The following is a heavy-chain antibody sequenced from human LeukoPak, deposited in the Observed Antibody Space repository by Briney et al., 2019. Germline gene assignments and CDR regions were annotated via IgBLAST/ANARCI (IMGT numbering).Heavy chain of an antibody. CDR1: GITFRNYW. J-gene: IGHJ3*02. Sequence: PGGSLILSCVASGITFRNYWMSWVRQAPGKGLEWVANINPDGSTQNYVHSVKGRFTISRDNAKNSLSLQMNSLRAEDTAVYYCATEPGIGYAFDIWGQGTMVTVSS. V-gene: IGHV3-7*01. D-gene: IGHD2-15*01. CDR2: INPDGSTQ. CDR3: ATEPGIGYAFDI.